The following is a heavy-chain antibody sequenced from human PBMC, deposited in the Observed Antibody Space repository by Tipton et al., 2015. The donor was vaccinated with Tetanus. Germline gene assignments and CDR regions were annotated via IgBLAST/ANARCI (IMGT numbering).Heavy chain of an antibody. CDR3: ARGLMVGFLGSRFYFDS. CDR1: GDSGSRHY. J-gene: IGHJ4*02. V-gene: IGHV4-59*02. CDR2: IFYSGNS. Sequence: GLVKPSETLSLTCSVSGDSGSRHYWSWIRQPPGKALEWIGDIFYSGNSISNPSFRSRVTMSVDTPRTLFSLTLIAVTAADTAVYFCARGLMVGFLGSRFYFDSWGPGPLVTVSS. D-gene: IGHD2-8*01.